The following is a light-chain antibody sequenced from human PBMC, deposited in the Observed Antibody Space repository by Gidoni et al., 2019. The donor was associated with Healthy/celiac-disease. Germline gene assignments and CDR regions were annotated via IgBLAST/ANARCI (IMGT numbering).Light chain of an antibody. CDR1: HSISSY. Sequence: DIQMTQSPSSLSASVGDRVTITCRASHSISSYLNWYQQKPGKAPKLLIYAAASLQSVVPSRFSGSGYGTDLTLTSSSLQPEDFATYYCQQSYSTHLTFGGGTKVEIK. J-gene: IGKJ4*01. CDR3: QQSYSTHLT. CDR2: AAA. V-gene: IGKV1-39*01.